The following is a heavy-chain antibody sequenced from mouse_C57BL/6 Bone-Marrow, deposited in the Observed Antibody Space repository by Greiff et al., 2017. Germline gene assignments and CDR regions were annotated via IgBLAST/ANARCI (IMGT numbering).Heavy chain of an antibody. V-gene: IGHV1-81*01. Sequence: QVHVKQSGAELARPGASVKLSCKASGYTFTSYGISWVKQRTGQGLEWIGEIYPRSGNTYYNEKFKGKATLTADKSSSTAYMELRSLTSEDSAVYFCASRIGSYYGSSRYFDVWGTGTTVTVSS. D-gene: IGHD1-1*01. CDR3: ASRIGSYYGSSRYFDV. J-gene: IGHJ1*03. CDR2: IYPRSGNT. CDR1: GYTFTSYG.